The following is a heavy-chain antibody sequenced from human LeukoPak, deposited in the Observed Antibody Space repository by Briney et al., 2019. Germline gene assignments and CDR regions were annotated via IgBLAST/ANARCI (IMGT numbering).Heavy chain of an antibody. CDR3: AKETSHFFDSRADAFDI. D-gene: IGHD2-21*01. V-gene: IGHV1-46*04. CDR2: INPSGGST. Sequence: ASVKVSCKASGYTFTSYYMHWVRQAPGQGLEWMGIINPSGGSTSYAQKLQGRVTITADQSTSTAYMELSSLRSEDTAVYYCAKETSHFFDSRADAFDIWGQGTMVTVSS. CDR1: GYTFTSYY. J-gene: IGHJ3*02.